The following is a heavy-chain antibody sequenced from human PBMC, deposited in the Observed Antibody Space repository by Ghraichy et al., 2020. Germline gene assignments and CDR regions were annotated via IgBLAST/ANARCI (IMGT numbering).Heavy chain of an antibody. J-gene: IGHJ4*02. CDR3: GRRPALVQSNHFDS. CDR1: GFTFRNYA. Sequence: GGSLRLSCATSGFTFRNYAMAWVRQPPGKGLEWVSLINENGGSTSYADSLKGRFTISRDNLKNILYLQVTGLRADDTAVYFCGRRPALVQSNHFDSWGQGTLVTASS. V-gene: IGHV3-23*01. CDR2: INENGGST. D-gene: IGHD6-6*01.